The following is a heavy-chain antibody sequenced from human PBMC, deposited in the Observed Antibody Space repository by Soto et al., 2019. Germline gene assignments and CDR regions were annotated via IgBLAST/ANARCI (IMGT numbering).Heavy chain of an antibody. V-gene: IGHV3-23*01. J-gene: IGHJ3*02. CDR1: GFTFSSYA. CDR2: ISGSGGST. D-gene: IGHD2-2*01. CDR3: AKLEVVPAAIRDAFDI. Sequence: GGSLRLSCAASGFTFSSYAMSWVRQAPGKGLEWVSAISGSGGSTYYADSVKGQFTISRDNSKNTLYLQMNSLRAEDTAVYYCAKLEVVPAAIRDAFDIWGQGTMVTVSS.